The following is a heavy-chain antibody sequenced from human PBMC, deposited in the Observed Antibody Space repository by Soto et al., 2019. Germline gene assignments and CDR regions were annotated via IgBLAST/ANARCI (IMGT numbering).Heavy chain of an antibody. D-gene: IGHD2-15*01. CDR2: IYPGDSDT. CDR1: GYSFTSYW. Sequence: GESLKISCKGSGYSFTSYWIGWVRQMPGKGLEWMGIIYPGDSDTRYSPSFQGQVTIPADKSISTAYLQWSSLKASDTAMYYCARLPPRVAANRSNWFDPWGQGTLVTVSS. CDR3: ARLPPRVAANRSNWFDP. J-gene: IGHJ5*02. V-gene: IGHV5-51*01.